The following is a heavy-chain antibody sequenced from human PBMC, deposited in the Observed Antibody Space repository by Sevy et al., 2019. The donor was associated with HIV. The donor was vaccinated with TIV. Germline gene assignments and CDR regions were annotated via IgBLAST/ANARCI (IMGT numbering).Heavy chain of an antibody. Sequence: GGSLRLSCAASGFTFNDHVMSWVRQAPGKGLEWVSSISSGSGFIFYADSVKGRFTISRDNAKNSLDLQMNSLRAEDAAVYYCAREKTILEGRYGMDVWGQGTTVTVSS. CDR2: ISSGSGFI. J-gene: IGHJ6*02. CDR1: GFTFNDHV. V-gene: IGHV3-21*01. D-gene: IGHD3-3*01. CDR3: AREKTILEGRYGMDV.